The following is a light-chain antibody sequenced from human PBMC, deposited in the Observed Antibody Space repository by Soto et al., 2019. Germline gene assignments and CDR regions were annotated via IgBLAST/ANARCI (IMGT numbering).Light chain of an antibody. CDR3: IQFSLFPRT. CDR2: QVS. CDR1: QSLVYSDDNTY. J-gene: IGKJ1*01. V-gene: IGKV2-24*01. Sequence: VLTQTPLSSPVTLGQPASISCRSSQSLVYSDDNTYLSWLQQRPGQPPRLLIYQVSNRFSGVPDRFSSRGAGTDFTLKISRVEAEDVGVYACIQFSLFPRTFGQATKVDIK.